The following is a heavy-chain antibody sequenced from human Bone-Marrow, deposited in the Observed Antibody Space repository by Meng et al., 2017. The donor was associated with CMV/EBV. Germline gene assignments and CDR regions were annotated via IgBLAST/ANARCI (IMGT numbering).Heavy chain of an antibody. CDR1: GFTFSSSW. J-gene: IGHJ4*02. CDR2: ISPDGSEK. Sequence: GGSLRLSCAASGFTFSSSWMSWVRQAPGKGLEWVANISPDGSEKNYVDSVKGRLTMSRDNAKNSVSLQMNSLRAEDTAVYYCARSSTSGLRNFDYWGQGTLVTVSS. V-gene: IGHV3-7*01. CDR3: ARSSTSGLRNFDY. D-gene: IGHD3-10*01.